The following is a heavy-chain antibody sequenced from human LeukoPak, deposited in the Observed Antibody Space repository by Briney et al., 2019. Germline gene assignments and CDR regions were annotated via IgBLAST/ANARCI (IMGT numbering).Heavy chain of an antibody. Sequence: SETLSLTCTVSGGSISSCYWSWVRQPAGKGLEWIGRIYTSGSTNYSPSLKSRVTMSVDTSKNQFSLKLSSVTAADTAVYYCARGGETRTRNAFDIWGQGTMVTVSS. D-gene: IGHD3-10*01. CDR2: IYTSGST. CDR3: ARGGETRTRNAFDI. CDR1: GGSISSCY. J-gene: IGHJ3*02. V-gene: IGHV4-4*07.